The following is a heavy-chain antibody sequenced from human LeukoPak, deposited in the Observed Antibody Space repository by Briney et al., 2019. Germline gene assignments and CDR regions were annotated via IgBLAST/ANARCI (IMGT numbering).Heavy chain of an antibody. Sequence: PGGSLRLSCAASGFTFSSYAMSWVRQAPGKGLEWVSGISGGGGSTYYGDPVKGRFTISRDNSKNTLYLQMNSLRAEDTAVYYCAKSLAVSKETTKAGIDYWGQGALVTVSS. CDR3: AKSLAVSKETTKAGIDY. V-gene: IGHV3-23*01. D-gene: IGHD1-26*01. J-gene: IGHJ4*02. CDR1: GFTFSSYA. CDR2: ISGGGGST.